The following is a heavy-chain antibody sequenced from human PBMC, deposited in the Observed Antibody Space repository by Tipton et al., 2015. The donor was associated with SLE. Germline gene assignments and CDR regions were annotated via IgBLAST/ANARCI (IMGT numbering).Heavy chain of an antibody. V-gene: IGHV4-59*08. Sequence: TLSLTCTVSGGSISSYYWSWIRQPPGKGLEWIGYIYYSGSTNYNPSLKSRVTISVDTSKNQFSLKLSSVTAADTAAYYCARHPDFWSGQRWFDPWGQGTLVTVSS. J-gene: IGHJ5*02. D-gene: IGHD3-3*01. CDR1: GGSISSYY. CDR2: IYYSGST. CDR3: ARHPDFWSGQRWFDP.